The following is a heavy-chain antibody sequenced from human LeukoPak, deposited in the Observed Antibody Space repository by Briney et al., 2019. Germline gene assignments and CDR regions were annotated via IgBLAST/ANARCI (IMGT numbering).Heavy chain of an antibody. D-gene: IGHD6-6*01. V-gene: IGHV3-11*04. Sequence: KPGGSLRLSCAASGFSFSDYYMTWIRQAPGKGLECVSYMSSADGTMDYADSVKGRFTISRDNAKNSLYLQMNSLRAEDTAVYYCARNARSSRFYYYYMDVWGKGTTVTVSS. CDR1: GFSFSDYY. CDR2: MSSADGTM. CDR3: ARNARSSRFYYYYMDV. J-gene: IGHJ6*03.